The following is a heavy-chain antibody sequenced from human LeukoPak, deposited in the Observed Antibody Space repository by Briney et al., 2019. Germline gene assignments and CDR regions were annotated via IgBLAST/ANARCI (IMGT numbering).Heavy chain of an antibody. CDR2: IRSKANSYAT. CDR3: TRHAVTTVRYYYYYYMDV. CDR1: GFTFSGSA. Sequence: PGGSLRLSCAASGFTFSGSAMHWVRQASGKGLEWVGRIRSKANSYATAYAASVKGRFTISRDDSKNTAYLQMNSLKTEDTAVYYCTRHAVTTVRYYYYYYMDVWGKGTTVTASS. J-gene: IGHJ6*03. D-gene: IGHD4-11*01. V-gene: IGHV3-73*01.